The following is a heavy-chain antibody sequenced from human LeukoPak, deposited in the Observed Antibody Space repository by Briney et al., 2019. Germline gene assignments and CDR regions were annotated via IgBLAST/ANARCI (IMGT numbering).Heavy chain of an antibody. CDR3: ARARVAAAGPRDAFDI. CDR1: GYSFTSYW. Sequence: GESLKISCKGSGYSFTSYWIGWVRQMPGKGLEWMGIIYPGDSDTRYSPSFQGQVTISADKSISTAYLQWSSLKASDTAMYYCARARVAAAGPRDAFDIWGQGTMVTVSS. J-gene: IGHJ3*02. D-gene: IGHD6-13*01. V-gene: IGHV5-51*01. CDR2: IYPGDSDT.